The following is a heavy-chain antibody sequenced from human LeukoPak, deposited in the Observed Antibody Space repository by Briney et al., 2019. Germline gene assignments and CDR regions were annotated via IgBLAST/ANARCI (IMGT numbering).Heavy chain of an antibody. J-gene: IGHJ4*02. CDR2: IWYDGSNK. CDR1: GFTFSSYG. CDR3: ARGGRYLDY. V-gene: IGHV3-33*01. Sequence: QPGRSLRLSCAASGFTFSSYGMHWVRQAPGKGLEWVAVIWYDGSNKYYADSVKGRFTISRDNAKNTLYLQMNSLRADDTAVYYCARGGRYLDYWGQGTLVTVSS.